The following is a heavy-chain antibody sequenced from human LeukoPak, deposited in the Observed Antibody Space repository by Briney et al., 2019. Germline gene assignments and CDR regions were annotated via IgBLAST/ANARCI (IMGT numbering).Heavy chain of an antibody. CDR2: ISYDGSNK. D-gene: IGHD6-19*01. V-gene: IGHV3-30*04. Sequence: PGGSLRLSCAASGFTFSSYAMHWVRQAPGKGLEWVAVISYDGSNKYYADSVKGRFTISRDNSKNTLYLQMNSLRAEDTAVYYCARDRIAVAGGFLDYWGQGTLVAVSS. CDR3: ARDRIAVAGGFLDY. J-gene: IGHJ4*02. CDR1: GFTFSSYA.